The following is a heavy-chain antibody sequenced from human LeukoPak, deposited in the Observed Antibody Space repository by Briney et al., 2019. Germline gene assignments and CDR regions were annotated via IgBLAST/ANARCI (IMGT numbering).Heavy chain of an antibody. D-gene: IGHD5-24*01. J-gene: IGHJ4*02. CDR1: EFTFGSYE. CDR2: IGTITSTT. Sequence: PGGSLRLSCAASEFTFGSYEMNWVRQAPGKGLEWVSYIGTITSTTYYADSVKGRFTISRDNSKNSLYLQMNSLRTEDTALYYCANMATTISTFDYWGQGTLVTVSS. CDR3: ANMATTISTFDY. V-gene: IGHV3-48*03.